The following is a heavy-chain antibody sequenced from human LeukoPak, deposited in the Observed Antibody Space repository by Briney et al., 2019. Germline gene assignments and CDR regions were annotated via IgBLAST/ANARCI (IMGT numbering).Heavy chain of an antibody. Sequence: GGSLRLSCAASGFTFYSYYMSWVRQAPGKGLEWVANIKKDGSEKYYVDSVKGRFTISRDDAKTSLYLQMNSLRAEDTAVYYCAKGSRGYYYYYMDVWGKGTTVTISS. CDR3: AKGSRGYYYYYMDV. V-gene: IGHV3-7*01. CDR1: GFTFYSYY. CDR2: IKKDGSEK. J-gene: IGHJ6*03.